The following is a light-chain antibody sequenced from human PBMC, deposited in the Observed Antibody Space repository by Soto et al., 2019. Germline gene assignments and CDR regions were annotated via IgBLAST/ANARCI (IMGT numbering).Light chain of an antibody. J-gene: IGKJ5*01. V-gene: IGKV3-15*01. Sequence: IVMTQSPATLSVSPGERATLSCRASQSVSSSYLAWYQQKPGQAPRLLIYGISTRATGIPARFSGSGSGTEFSLTISSLQSEDFAVYYCQQYSKWPITFGQGTRLEIK. CDR3: QQYSKWPIT. CDR2: GIS. CDR1: QSVSSSY.